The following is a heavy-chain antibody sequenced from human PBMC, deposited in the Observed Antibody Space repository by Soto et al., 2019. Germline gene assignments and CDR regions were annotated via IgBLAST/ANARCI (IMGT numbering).Heavy chain of an antibody. CDR2: ITGSAGST. Sequence: GGSLRLSCAASGFTFTNYAMSWVRQAPGKGLEWVSAITGSAGSTYYADSVKGRFTISRDNSKNTLYLQMSSLRAEDTAIYYCAKEESEVPPPGLLDYRGKGTLGTVSS. V-gene: IGHV3-23*01. J-gene: IGHJ4*02. CDR1: GFTFTNYA. D-gene: IGHD3-10*01. CDR3: AKEESEVPPPGLLDY.